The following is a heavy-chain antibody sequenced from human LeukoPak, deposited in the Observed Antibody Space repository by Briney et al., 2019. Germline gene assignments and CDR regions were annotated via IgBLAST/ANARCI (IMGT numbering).Heavy chain of an antibody. D-gene: IGHD6-19*01. CDR1: GGSFSGYY. CDR2: INHSGST. Sequence: SETLSLTCAVYGGSFSGYYWSWIRQPPGKGLEWIGEINHSGSTNYNPSLKSRVTISVDTSKNQFSLKLSSVTAADTAVYYCARQVVDSSGWYHYYYYYMDVWGKGTTVTISS. V-gene: IGHV4-34*01. J-gene: IGHJ6*03. CDR3: ARQVVDSSGWYHYYYYYMDV.